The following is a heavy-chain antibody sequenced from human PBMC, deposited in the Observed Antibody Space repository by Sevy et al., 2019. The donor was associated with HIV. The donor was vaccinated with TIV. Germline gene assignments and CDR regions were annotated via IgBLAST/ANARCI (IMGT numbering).Heavy chain of an antibody. V-gene: IGHV3-33*01. J-gene: IGHJ4*02. D-gene: IGHD4-17*01. CDR3: ARDHEFYDYGDYGPTFFPDY. Sequence: GGSLTLSCAASGVSFSSYGMHWVRQAPGKGLEWVALTWFDGSNSYYADSVKGRFTISRDTSKNTVYLLMNGLRAEDMVVYYCARDHEFYDYGDYGPTFFPDYWGQGNLVTVSS. CDR2: TWFDGSNS. CDR1: GVSFSSYG.